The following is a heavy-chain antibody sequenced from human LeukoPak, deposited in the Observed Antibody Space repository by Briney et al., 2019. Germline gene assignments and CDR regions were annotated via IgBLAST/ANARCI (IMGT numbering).Heavy chain of an antibody. D-gene: IGHD2/OR15-2a*01. V-gene: IGHV3-30*02. Sequence: GGSPRLSCETSGFTFSHYGIHWVRQVPGMGLECVAFIKYDGSKIYYAESVQGRFTISRDNSKNNLFLQMTRMRPQDTAVYYCATDGIPSATALANWGQGTLVTVSS. CDR1: GFTFSHYG. CDR2: IKYDGSKI. J-gene: IGHJ4*02. CDR3: ATDGIPSATALAN.